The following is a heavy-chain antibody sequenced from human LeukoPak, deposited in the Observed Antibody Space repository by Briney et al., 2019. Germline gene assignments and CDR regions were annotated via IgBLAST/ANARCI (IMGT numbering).Heavy chain of an antibody. CDR1: GFTFDDYG. J-gene: IGHJ4*02. D-gene: IGHD1-14*01. Sequence: GGSLRLSCAASGFTFDDYGMSWVRQAPGKGLEWVSGINWNGGSTGYADSVKGRFTISRDNAKNSLYLQMNSLRAEDTALYYCARVGLHTGIHYFDYWGQGTLVTVSS. V-gene: IGHV3-20*04. CDR2: INWNGGST. CDR3: ARVGLHTGIHYFDY.